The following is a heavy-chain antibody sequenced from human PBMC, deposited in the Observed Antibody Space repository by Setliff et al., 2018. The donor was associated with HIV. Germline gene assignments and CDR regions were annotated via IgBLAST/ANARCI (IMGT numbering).Heavy chain of an antibody. J-gene: IGHJ4*02. V-gene: IGHV2-70*17. CDR3: ARIRRYSSSWYFDY. D-gene: IGHD6-13*01. Sequence: ESGPTLVNPTQTLTLTCTFSGFSLSTSGMCVSWIRQPPGKALEWLARIDWDDDKFYSTSLKTRLTISKDTSKNQVVLTMTNMDPVDTATYYCARIRRYSSSWYFDYWGQGTLVTVSS. CDR1: GFSLSTSGMC. CDR2: IDWDDDK.